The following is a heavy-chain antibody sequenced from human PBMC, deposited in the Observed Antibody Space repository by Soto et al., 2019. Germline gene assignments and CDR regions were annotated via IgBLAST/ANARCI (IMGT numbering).Heavy chain of an antibody. D-gene: IGHD2-21*01. CDR2: IHYSGGDTYSP. J-gene: IGHJ5*02. CDR3: ARVPTCYQDSIGDQPFHP. CDR1: GASIISDGYY. V-gene: IGHV4-31*03. Sequence: QVQLQESGPGLVEPSQTLSLICTVSGASIISDGYYWTWIRQHPGKGLEWLGYIHYSGGDTYSPSYNPSLKSGIAISVEISKRMFSLKLTSVSAADRAVYYCARVPTCYQDSIGDQPFHPWGQGTLVTVSS.